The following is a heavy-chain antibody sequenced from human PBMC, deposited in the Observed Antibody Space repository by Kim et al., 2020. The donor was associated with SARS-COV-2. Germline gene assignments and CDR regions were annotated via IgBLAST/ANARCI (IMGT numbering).Heavy chain of an antibody. Sequence: DAVKGRFTISRDNAKNSLYLQMNSLRAEDTAVYYCVRCGRGSYGFYYFDYWGQGTLVTVSS. J-gene: IGHJ4*02. CDR3: VRCGRGSYGFYYFDY. D-gene: IGHD1-26*01. V-gene: IGHV3-21*01.